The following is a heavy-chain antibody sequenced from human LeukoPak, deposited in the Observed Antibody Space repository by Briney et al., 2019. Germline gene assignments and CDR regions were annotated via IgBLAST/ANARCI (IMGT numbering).Heavy chain of an antibody. CDR1: GASIRSGSYY. J-gene: IGHJ4*02. CDR2: IYTSGYT. D-gene: IGHD4-23*01. V-gene: IGHV4-61*02. Sequence: SETLSLTCSVSGASIRSGSYYWSWIRQPAGKGLEWIGRIYTSGYTKYNPSLKSRVTISLDTSKNQFSLKVKSVTAADTAIYYCARDYGGRTGYFDYWSQGTLVTVSS. CDR3: ARDYGGRTGYFDY.